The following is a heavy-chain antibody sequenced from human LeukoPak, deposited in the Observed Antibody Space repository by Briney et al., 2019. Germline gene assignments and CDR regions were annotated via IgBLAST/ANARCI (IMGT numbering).Heavy chain of an antibody. CDR1: GFTFGDYA. V-gene: IGHV3-49*03. CDR3: TRQSYCSGGSCYSPYFQH. D-gene: IGHD2-15*01. J-gene: IGHJ1*01. Sequence: GGSLRLSCTASGFTFGDYAMSWFRQAPGKGLEWVGFIRSKAYGGTTEYAASVKGRFTISRDDSKSIAYLQMNSLNTEDTAVYYCTRQSYCSGGSCYSPYFQHWGQGTLVTVSS. CDR2: IRSKAYGGTT.